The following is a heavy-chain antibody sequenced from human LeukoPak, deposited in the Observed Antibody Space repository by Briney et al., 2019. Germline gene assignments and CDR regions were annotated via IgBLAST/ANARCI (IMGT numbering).Heavy chain of an antibody. CDR3: ASLNWNYAEYFQH. J-gene: IGHJ1*01. CDR1: GGSFSGYY. D-gene: IGHD1-7*01. Sequence: SETLSLTCAVYGGSFSGYYWGWIRQPPGKGLEWIGEINHSGSTNYNPSLKSRVTISVDTSKNQFSLKLSSVTAADTAVYYCASLNWNYAEYFQHWGQGTLVTVSS. V-gene: IGHV4-34*01. CDR2: INHSGST.